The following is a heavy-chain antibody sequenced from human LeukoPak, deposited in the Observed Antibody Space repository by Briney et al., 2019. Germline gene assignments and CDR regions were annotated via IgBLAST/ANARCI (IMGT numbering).Heavy chain of an antibody. V-gene: IGHV4-61*05. D-gene: IGHD3-22*01. CDR3: ATNSSGSALDY. Sequence: SETLSLTCTVSGASTNRRASANSYYWSWIRQVPGKGLEWIGNIYNIGSTTYKPSLRSPVTMSIDMSKKQLSLRLTSVTAADTAVYFCATNSSGSALDYWGQGILVTVSS. J-gene: IGHJ4*02. CDR2: IYNIGST. CDR1: GASTNRRASANSYY.